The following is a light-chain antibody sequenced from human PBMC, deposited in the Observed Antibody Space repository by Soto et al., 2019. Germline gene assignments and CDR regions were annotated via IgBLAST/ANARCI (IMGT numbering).Light chain of an antibody. CDR3: QQYDNLLALT. Sequence: DIQMTQSPSSLSASVGDRVTIACQASQDISKYLNWYQFRPGQAPKLLIYDASNLETGVPSTFRGSGSGTHFSLTITSLQPEDVATYYCQQYDNLLALTFGGGTKVQIK. V-gene: IGKV1-33*01. CDR1: QDISKY. J-gene: IGKJ4*01. CDR2: DAS.